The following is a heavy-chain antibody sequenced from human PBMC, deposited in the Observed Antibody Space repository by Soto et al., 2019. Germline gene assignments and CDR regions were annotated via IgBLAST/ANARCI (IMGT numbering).Heavy chain of an antibody. CDR1: GFSLSTSGVG. J-gene: IGHJ4*02. V-gene: IGHV2-5*02. D-gene: IGHD3-9*01. CDR2: IYWDDDK. CDR3: AHSRGRPYDILTGYPLY. Sequence: QITLKESGPTLVKPTQTLTLTCTFSGFSLSTSGVGVGWIRQPPGKALEWLALIYWDDDKRYSPSLKSRLTTTKETSKNQVVLTMTNMDPVDTATYYCAHSRGRPYDILTGYPLYWGQGTLVTVSS.